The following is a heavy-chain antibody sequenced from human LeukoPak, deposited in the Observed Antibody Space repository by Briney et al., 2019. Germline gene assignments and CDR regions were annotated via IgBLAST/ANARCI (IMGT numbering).Heavy chain of an antibody. Sequence: ASVKVSCKASGYTFSDHYMQWVRQAPGQGFEWLGWINPNSGGTSYAQKFQGRVTMTRDTSISTAYMELSRLGSDDTAVYYCARGALDRATVTNYFEYWGQGTLVTVSS. CDR2: INPNSGGT. V-gene: IGHV1-2*02. J-gene: IGHJ4*02. CDR3: ARGALDRATVTNYFEY. CDR1: GYTFSDHY. D-gene: IGHD4-17*01.